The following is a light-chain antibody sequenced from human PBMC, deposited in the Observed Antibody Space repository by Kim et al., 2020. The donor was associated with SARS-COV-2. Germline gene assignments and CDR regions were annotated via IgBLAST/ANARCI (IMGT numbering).Light chain of an antibody. CDR1: QSISSY. CDR3: QQSYNTPLT. J-gene: IGKJ4*01. CDR2: AAS. Sequence: DIQMTQSPSSLSASVGDRVTITCRASQSISSYLNWYQQKPGKAPKLLIYAASSLQSGVPSRFSGSGSGTAFHHTISSLQPEDFATYYCQQSYNTPLTFGRGTKVDIK. V-gene: IGKV1-39*01.